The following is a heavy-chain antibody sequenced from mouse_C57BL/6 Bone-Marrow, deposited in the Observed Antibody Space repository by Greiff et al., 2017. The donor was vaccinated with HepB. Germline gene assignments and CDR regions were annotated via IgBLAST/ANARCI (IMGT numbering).Heavy chain of an antibody. CDR3: TRGGYPPFAY. Sequence: DVMLVESGEGLVKPGGSLKLSCAASGFTFSSYAMSWVRQTPEKRLEWVAYISSGGDYIYYADTVKGRFTISRDNARNTLYLQMSSLKSEDTAMYYCTRGGYPPFAYWGQGTLVTVSA. CDR1: GFTFSSYA. J-gene: IGHJ3*01. V-gene: IGHV5-9-1*02. CDR2: ISSGGDYI. D-gene: IGHD3-1*01.